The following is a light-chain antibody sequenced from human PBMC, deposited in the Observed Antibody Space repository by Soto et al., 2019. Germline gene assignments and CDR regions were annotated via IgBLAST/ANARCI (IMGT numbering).Light chain of an antibody. V-gene: IGKV2-24*01. CDR3: VQFSHFPRT. CDR1: QNLVHSDGNTY. CDR2: QIS. J-gene: IGKJ1*01. Sequence: DIVLTQTPLSSPVTLGQPASISCRSSQNLVHSDGNTYLSWVQQRPGQPPRLLIYQISNRFSGVTDRFTGSGAGTDFTLTISRVEPEDVGIYYCVQFSHFPRTFGQGTTVEIK.